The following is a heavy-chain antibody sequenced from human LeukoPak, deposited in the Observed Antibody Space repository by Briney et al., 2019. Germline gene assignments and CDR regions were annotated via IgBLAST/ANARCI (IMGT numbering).Heavy chain of an antibody. CDR2: IYYSGST. Sequence: KASETLSLTCTVSGGFISSYYWSWIRQPPGKGLEWIGYIYYSGSTNYNPSLESRITISLDTSKNQFSLKVSSVTAADTAVYYCASSYDFWSGYLVSWGQGTLVTVSS. D-gene: IGHD3-3*01. J-gene: IGHJ5*02. CDR3: ASSYDFWSGYLVS. CDR1: GGFISSYY. V-gene: IGHV4-59*01.